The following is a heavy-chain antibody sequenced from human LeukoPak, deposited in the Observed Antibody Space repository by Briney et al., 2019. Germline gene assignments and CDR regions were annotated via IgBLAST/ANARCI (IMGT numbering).Heavy chain of an antibody. J-gene: IGHJ6*03. V-gene: IGHV4-4*07. CDR1: GGSISSYY. Sequence: PSETLSLTCTVSGGSISSYYWSWLRQPAGKGLEWIGRIYTSGSTNYNPSLKSRVTMSVDTSKNQFSLKLSSVTAADTAVYYCARDLIDCSSTSCSDYYYYYMDGWGKGTTVTISS. D-gene: IGHD2-2*01. CDR3: ARDLIDCSSTSCSDYYYYYMDG. CDR2: IYTSGST.